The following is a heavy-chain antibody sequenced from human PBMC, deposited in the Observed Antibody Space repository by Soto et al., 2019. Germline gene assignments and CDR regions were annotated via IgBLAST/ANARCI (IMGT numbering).Heavy chain of an antibody. D-gene: IGHD6-13*01. CDR3: ARGGSSSRLEYFQH. Sequence: PSETLSLTCTVSGGSISSYYWSWIRQPPGKGLEWIGYIYYSGSTNYNPSLKSRVTISVDTSKNQFSLKLSSVTAADTAVYYCARGGSSSRLEYFQHWGQGTLVTVSS. J-gene: IGHJ1*01. CDR1: GGSISSYY. CDR2: IYYSGST. V-gene: IGHV4-59*01.